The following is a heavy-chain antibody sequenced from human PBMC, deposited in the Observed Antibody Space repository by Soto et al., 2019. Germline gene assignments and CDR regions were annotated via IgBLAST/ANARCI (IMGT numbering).Heavy chain of an antibody. CDR1: GFTFSNYA. D-gene: IGHD6-19*01. V-gene: IGHV3-23*01. CDR3: AKQAGYSSDPFDY. CDR2: ISGGGGTT. J-gene: IGHJ4*02. Sequence: GGSLRLSCAASGFTFSNYAMSWVRQAPGKGLEWVSIISGGGGTTYYADSVKGRFTISRDNSKNTVHLQINSLRVEDTAVYYCAKQAGYSSDPFDYWGQGTLVTV.